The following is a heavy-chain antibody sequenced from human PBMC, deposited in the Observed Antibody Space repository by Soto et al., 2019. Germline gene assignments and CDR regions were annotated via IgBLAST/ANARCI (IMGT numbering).Heavy chain of an antibody. CDR3: ARHRSKTIGYCSSASCYAGTDAFDI. J-gene: IGHJ3*02. CDR2: IYYSGST. CDR1: GGSISSSSYY. V-gene: IGHV4-39*01. Sequence: SETLSLTCTVSGGSISSSSYYWGWIRQPPGKGLEWIGSIYYSGSTYYNPSLKSRVTISVDTSKNQFSLKLSSVTAADTAVYYCARHRSKTIGYCSSASCYAGTDAFDIWGQGTMVTVSS. D-gene: IGHD2-2*01.